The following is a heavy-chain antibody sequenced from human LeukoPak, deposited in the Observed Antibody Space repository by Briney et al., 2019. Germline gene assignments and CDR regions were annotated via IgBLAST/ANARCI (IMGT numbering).Heavy chain of an antibody. CDR2: INSDGSST. V-gene: IGHV3-74*01. Sequence: GGSLRLSCAASGFTFSSYWMHWVRQAPGKGLVWVSRINSDGSSTSYADSVKGRFTISRDNAKNTLYLQMNSLRAADTAVYYCVRDVAYSYGYVWGQGTLVTVSS. J-gene: IGHJ4*02. D-gene: IGHD5-18*01. CDR3: VRDVAYSYGYV. CDR1: GFTFSSYW.